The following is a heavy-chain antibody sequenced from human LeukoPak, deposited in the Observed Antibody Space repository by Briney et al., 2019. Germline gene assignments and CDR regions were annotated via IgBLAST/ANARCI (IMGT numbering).Heavy chain of an antibody. D-gene: IGHD5-24*01. V-gene: IGHV1-2*02. CDR2: INPNTGGA. J-gene: IGHJ6*03. Sequence: ASVKVCCKASGYTLTGSYMNWVRQAPGQGLEWMGWINPNTGGANYAQKFQGRVTLTWDTSISTAYMELSSLRSDDTAVFYCASSVGYNKAGYYYYLDFWGKGTTVTVPS. CDR3: ASSVGYNKAGYYYYLDF. CDR1: GYTLTGSY.